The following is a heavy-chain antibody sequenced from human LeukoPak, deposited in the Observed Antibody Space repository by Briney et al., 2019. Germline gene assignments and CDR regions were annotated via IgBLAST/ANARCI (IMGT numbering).Heavy chain of an antibody. J-gene: IGHJ4*02. CDR3: ARHSTFFGVVIIKGRVRGPFDY. CDR2: IYHSGST. Sequence: PSGTLSLTCAVSGGSFSSSNWWSWVRQPPGKGLEWIGEIYHSGSTNYNPSLKSRVTISVDKSKNQFSLKLSSVTAADTAVYYCARHSTFFGVVIIKGRVRGPFDYWGQGTLVTVSS. D-gene: IGHD3-3*01. V-gene: IGHV4-4*02. CDR1: GGSFSSSNW.